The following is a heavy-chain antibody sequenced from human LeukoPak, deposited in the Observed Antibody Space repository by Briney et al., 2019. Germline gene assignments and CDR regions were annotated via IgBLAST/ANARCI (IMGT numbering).Heavy chain of an antibody. CDR3: ARVNPYRFEGLDY. D-gene: IGHD3-9*01. CDR1: GYTFTSYD. J-gene: IGHJ4*02. V-gene: IGHV1-8*01. CDR2: MNPNSGNT. Sequence: GASVKVSCKASGYTFTSYDINWVRQTTGQGLEWMGWMNPNSGNTGYAQKFQGRVTMTRNTSISTAYMELSSLRSEDTAVYYCARVNPYRFEGLDYWGQGTLVTVSS.